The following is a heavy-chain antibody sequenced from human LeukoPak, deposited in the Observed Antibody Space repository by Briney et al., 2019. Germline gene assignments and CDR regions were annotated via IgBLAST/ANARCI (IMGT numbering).Heavy chain of an antibody. D-gene: IGHD3-10*01. CDR1: GFTFSSHD. V-gene: IGHV3-30*18. J-gene: IGHJ4*02. Sequence: PGGFLRLSCAASGFTFSSHDMHWVRQAPGKGLEWVAIISYDGGKKDYADSVKGRFTISRDNSKNTLYLQMNSLRAEDTAVYYCAKDQLWFGELFHYFDYWGQGTLVTVSS. CDR3: AKDQLWFGELFHYFDY. CDR2: ISYDGGKK.